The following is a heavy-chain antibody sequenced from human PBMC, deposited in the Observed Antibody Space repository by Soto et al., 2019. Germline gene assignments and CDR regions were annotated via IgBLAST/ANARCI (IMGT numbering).Heavy chain of an antibody. Sequence: GGSLRLSCAASGFTFSSYAMSWVRQAPGKGLEWVSTISASGGSTYYADSVKGRFTFSRDNSKDTLSLQMNSLRSEDTAIYYCAKGGIYGDFDYWGQGARVTVSS. D-gene: IGHD4-17*01. J-gene: IGHJ4*02. CDR2: ISASGGST. CDR3: AKGGIYGDFDY. V-gene: IGHV3-23*01. CDR1: GFTFSSYA.